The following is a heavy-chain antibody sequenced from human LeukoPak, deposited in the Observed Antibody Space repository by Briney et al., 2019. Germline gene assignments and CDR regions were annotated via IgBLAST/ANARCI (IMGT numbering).Heavy chain of an antibody. CDR3: ARARGRNSSGFDY. CDR1: GGSISSGGYS. CDR2: IYHSGST. V-gene: IGHV4-30-2*01. Sequence: SETLSLTCAVSGGSISSGGYSWSWIRQPPGQGLEWIGYIYHSGSTYYNPSLKSRATISVDRSKNQFSLKLSSVTAADTAVYYCARARGRNSSGFDYWGQGTLVTVSS. D-gene: IGHD3-22*01. J-gene: IGHJ4*02.